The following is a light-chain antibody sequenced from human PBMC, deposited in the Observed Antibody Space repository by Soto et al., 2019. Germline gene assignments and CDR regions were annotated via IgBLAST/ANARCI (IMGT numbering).Light chain of an antibody. J-gene: IGLJ1*01. CDR1: SSDVGGYNY. V-gene: IGLV2-14*01. CDR3: SSYTSSSPS. Sequence: QSVLTQPASGSGSPGQSITISCPGTSSDVGGYNYVSWYQQHPGKAPKLMIYDVSNRPSGVSNRFSGSKSGNTASLTISGLQAEDEADYSCSSYTSSSPSFGTGTKVTVL. CDR2: DVS.